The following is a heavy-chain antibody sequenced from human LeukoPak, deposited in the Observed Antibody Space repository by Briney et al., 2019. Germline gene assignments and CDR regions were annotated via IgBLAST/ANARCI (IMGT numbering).Heavy chain of an antibody. J-gene: IGHJ5*02. Sequence: PGGSLRLSCAASGFTFSSYWMHWVRHAPGKGLVWVSRINTDGTRTSYADSVEGRFTISRDNAKNTLYLQMNSLRAEDTAVYYCARVRSGSYDWFDPWGQGTLVTVSS. D-gene: IGHD1-26*01. CDR2: INTDGTRT. CDR1: GFTFSSYW. V-gene: IGHV3-74*01. CDR3: ARVRSGSYDWFDP.